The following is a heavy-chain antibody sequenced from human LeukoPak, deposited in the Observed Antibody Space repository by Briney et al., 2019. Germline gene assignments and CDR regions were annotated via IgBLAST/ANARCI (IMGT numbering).Heavy chain of an antibody. V-gene: IGHV3-30*03. D-gene: IGHD4-17*01. CDR2: ISYDGSNE. Sequence: GRSLRLSCAASGFTFSNYGMHWVRQAPGKGLEWVAVISYDGSNEYSADSVKGRFTISRDNFKNTLYLQMNSLRPEDTAVYYCATDHGFHYGAYFDYWGQGTLVTVSS. J-gene: IGHJ4*02. CDR1: GFTFSNYG. CDR3: ATDHGFHYGAYFDY.